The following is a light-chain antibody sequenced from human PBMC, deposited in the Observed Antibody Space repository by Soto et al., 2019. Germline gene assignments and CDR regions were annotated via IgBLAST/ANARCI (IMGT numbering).Light chain of an antibody. J-gene: IGKJ1*01. CDR2: AAS. Sequence: AIQMTQSPSSLSASVGDRVTIACRASQGIGNDLGWYQQKPGKAPKLLIYAASSLQSGVPSRFSGSGSGTDFTLTINSLQPEDVATYYCQKYNSAPRTFGQGTKVDIK. CDR3: QKYNSAPRT. CDR1: QGIGND. V-gene: IGKV1-6*01.